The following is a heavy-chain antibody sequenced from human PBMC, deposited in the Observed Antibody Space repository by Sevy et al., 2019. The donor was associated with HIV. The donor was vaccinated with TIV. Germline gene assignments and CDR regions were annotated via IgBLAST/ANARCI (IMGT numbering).Heavy chain of an antibody. CDR2: IYTSGTP. D-gene: IGHD3-22*01. Sequence: SETLSLTCTVSGGSISSDSNYWTWIRQPAGKGLEWIGRIYTSGTPKYNPSLKSRVTMSLDTSNNQFSLRLSSVTTADTAVYYCARELALQHPITMIVIDAFDIWGQGTMVTVSS. J-gene: IGHJ3*02. CDR3: ARELALQHPITMIVIDAFDI. V-gene: IGHV4-61*02. CDR1: GGSISSDSNY.